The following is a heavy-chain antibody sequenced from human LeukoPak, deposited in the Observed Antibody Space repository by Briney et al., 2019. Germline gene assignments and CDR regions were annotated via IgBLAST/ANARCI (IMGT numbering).Heavy chain of an antibody. V-gene: IGHV3-7*05. CDR2: IKQDGSEK. CDR1: GFXFSTFW. CDR3: ARDRGSQDY. D-gene: IGHD3-10*01. J-gene: IGHJ4*02. Sequence: GGSLRLSCAASGFXFSTFWISWVRQAPGKGLEWVAHIKQDGSEKYYVDSVKGRFTISRDNAKNSLYLQMNSLRAEDTAVYYCARDRGSQDYWGQGTLVTVSS.